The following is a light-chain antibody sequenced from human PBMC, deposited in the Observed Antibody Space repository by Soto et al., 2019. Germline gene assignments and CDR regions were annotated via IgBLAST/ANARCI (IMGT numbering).Light chain of an antibody. CDR3: QHYQSGHPIN. CDR1: QSVGTR. CDR2: GAS. J-gene: IGKJ5*01. Sequence: EILLTQSPDTLSLSPGERATLSCRAAQSVGTRLAWYQHKTGQAPRLLISGASSRATGIPDRFTGSGSETSFTLTISRLEPEGFALYYCQHYQSGHPINFGQGTRLEIK. V-gene: IGKV3-20*01.